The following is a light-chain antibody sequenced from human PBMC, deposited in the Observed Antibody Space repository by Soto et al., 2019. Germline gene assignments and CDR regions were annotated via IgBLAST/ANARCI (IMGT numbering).Light chain of an antibody. CDR1: QGISTY. J-gene: IGKJ1*01. V-gene: IGKV1-39*01. CDR2: AAS. CDR3: QLCVILPWT. Sequence: IHMTQSPSSLSASVGYIVTITCRASQGISTYLNWYQQKPGKAPKLLIYAASTLQSGVPSRFSGTGSETEFTLTISSLQPDDFAPYFCQLCVILPWTFAQGTKVDI.